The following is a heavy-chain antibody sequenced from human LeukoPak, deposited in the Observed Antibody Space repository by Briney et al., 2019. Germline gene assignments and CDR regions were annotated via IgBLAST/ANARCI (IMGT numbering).Heavy chain of an antibody. CDR3: AKSVVVGYFDY. V-gene: IGHV3-33*06. CDR1: GFTFSSYG. D-gene: IGHD2-2*01. CDR2: TWYGENNK. Sequence: GGSLRLSCAASGFTFSSYGMAWVRQAPGKGLEWVAVTWYGENNKYYADSVKGRFTISRDNSKNTLYLQMNSLRAEDTSVYYCAKSVVVGYFDYWGQGTLVTVSS. J-gene: IGHJ4*02.